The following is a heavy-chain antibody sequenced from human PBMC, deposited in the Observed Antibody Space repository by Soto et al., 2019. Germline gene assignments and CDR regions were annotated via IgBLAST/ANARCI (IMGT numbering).Heavy chain of an antibody. J-gene: IGHJ2*01. V-gene: IGHV3-11*01. D-gene: IGHD3-3*01. CDR1: GFTFSDYY. CDR3: ARQGTTLGVGMDWYLDL. CDR2: ISSSGSII. Sequence: GGSLRLSCAASGFTFSDYYMSWVRQAPGKGVEWLAYISSSGSIIKFADSVKGRFTISRDNAKRSLFLQMNSLRAEDTAVYYCARQGTTLGVGMDWYLDLWGRGTLVTVSS.